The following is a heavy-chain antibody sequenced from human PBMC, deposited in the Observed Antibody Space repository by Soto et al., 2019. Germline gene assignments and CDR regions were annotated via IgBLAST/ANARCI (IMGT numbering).Heavy chain of an antibody. V-gene: IGHV3-23*01. CDR2: ISGSGGST. D-gene: IGHD6-13*01. J-gene: IGHJ4*02. CDR3: AKDQDSSWYKIDY. CDR1: GFTFSNYA. Sequence: EVQLLESGGGLVQPGGSLRLSCAASGFTFSNYAVTWVRQAPGKGLEWVSTISGSGGSTYYADSVKGRFTISRDNSKNTLYLHMNSLRAEDTAVYYCAKDQDSSWYKIDYWGQGTLVTVSS.